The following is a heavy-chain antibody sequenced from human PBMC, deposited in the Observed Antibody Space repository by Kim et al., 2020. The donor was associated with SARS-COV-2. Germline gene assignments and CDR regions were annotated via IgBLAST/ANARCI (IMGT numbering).Heavy chain of an antibody. CDR1: GFTFSSYG. D-gene: IGHD6-19*01. CDR2: IWYDGSNK. V-gene: IGHV3-33*01. Sequence: GGSLRLSCAASGFTFSSYGMHWVRQAPGKGLEWVAVIWYDGSNKYYADSVKGRFTISRDNSKNTLYLQMNSLRAEDTAVYYCAREGTKYSSDRVDYWGQGTLVTVSS. J-gene: IGHJ4*02. CDR3: AREGTKYSSDRVDY.